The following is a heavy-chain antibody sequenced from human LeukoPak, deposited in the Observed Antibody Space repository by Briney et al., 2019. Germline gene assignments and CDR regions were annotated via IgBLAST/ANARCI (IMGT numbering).Heavy chain of an antibody. D-gene: IGHD3-22*01. CDR3: AREGSRVRIVAPPRRPFDI. CDR2: ISGSGGST. V-gene: IGHV3-23*01. J-gene: IGHJ3*02. CDR1: GFIFSSYA. Sequence: PGGSLRLSCAASGFIFSSYAMSWVRQAPGKGLEWVSAISGSGGSTYYADSVKGRFTISRDNFKNTLYLQMNSLRAEDTAVYYCAREGSRVRIVAPPRRPFDIWGQGTMVTVSS.